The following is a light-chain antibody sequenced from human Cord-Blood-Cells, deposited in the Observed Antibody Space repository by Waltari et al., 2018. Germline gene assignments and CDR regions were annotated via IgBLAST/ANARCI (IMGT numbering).Light chain of an antibody. J-gene: IGLJ1*01. CDR3: SSYTSSSTLV. CDR2: EVS. CDR1: SSDVGGYNY. V-gene: IGLV2-14*01. Sequence: QSALTQPASVSGSPGQSITISCTGTSSDVGGYNYVSWYQQHPGKAPKLMIYEVSNRPSGVSKRVSGSKAGNTASLTISGLQAEDEADYYCSSYTSSSTLVFGTGTKVTVL.